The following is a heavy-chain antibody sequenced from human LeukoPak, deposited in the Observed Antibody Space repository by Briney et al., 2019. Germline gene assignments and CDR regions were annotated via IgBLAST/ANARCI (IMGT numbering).Heavy chain of an antibody. V-gene: IGHV3-30-3*01. CDR2: ISYDGSNK. CDR3: AALRLYYYGSGVA. D-gene: IGHD3-10*01. Sequence: PGRSLRLSCAASGFTFSSYAMHWVRQAPGKGLEWVAVISYDGSNKYYADSVKGRFTISRDNSKNTLYLQMNSLRAEDTAVYYCAALRLYYYGSGVAWGQGTLVTVSS. J-gene: IGHJ5*02. CDR1: GFTFSSYA.